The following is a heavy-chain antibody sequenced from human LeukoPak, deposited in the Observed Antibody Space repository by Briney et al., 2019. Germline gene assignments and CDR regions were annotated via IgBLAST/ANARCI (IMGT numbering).Heavy chain of an antibody. V-gene: IGHV3-30*02. J-gene: IGHJ4*02. CDR1: GFTFSSYA. CDR2: IRYDGSNP. CDR3: LRDMPSFYDDSGYYDTFDY. D-gene: IGHD3-22*01. Sequence: PGGSLRLSCAASGFTFSSYAMSWVRQAPGKGLEWVSFIRYDGSNPYCADSVKGRFTISRDNSKNTLYLQMSSLRPEDTAVYYCLRDMPSFYDDSGYYDTFDYWGQGTLVTVSS.